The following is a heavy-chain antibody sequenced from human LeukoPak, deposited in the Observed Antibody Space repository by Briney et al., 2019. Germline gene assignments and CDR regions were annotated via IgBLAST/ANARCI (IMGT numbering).Heavy chain of an antibody. D-gene: IGHD1-26*01. J-gene: IGHJ4*02. CDR2: ISSSGSTI. V-gene: IGHV3-48*03. Sequence: SGGSLRLSCAASGFTFSSYEMNWVRQAPGKGLEWVSYISSSGSTIYYADSVKGRFTISRDNAKNSLYLQMNSLRAEDTAVYYCAKSRGSYWVPEFDYWGQGTLVTVSS. CDR3: AKSRGSYWVPEFDY. CDR1: GFTFSSYE.